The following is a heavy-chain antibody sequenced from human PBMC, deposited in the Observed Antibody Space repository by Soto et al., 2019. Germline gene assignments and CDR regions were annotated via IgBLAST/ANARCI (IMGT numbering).Heavy chain of an antibody. CDR2: ISWNSGSI. V-gene: IGHV3-9*01. CDR1: GFTFDVYA. CDR3: AKDISPRGDAFDI. Sequence: GGSLRLSCAASGFTFDVYAMHWVRHAPGKGLEWVSGISWNSGSIGYADSVKGRFTISRDNAKNSLYLQMNSLRAEDTALYYCAKDISPRGDAFDIWGQGTMVTVSS. J-gene: IGHJ3*02.